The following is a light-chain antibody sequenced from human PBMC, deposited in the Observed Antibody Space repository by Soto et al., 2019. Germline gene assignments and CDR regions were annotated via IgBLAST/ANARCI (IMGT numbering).Light chain of an antibody. J-gene: IGKJ1*01. Sequence: EIVMTQSPATLSVSPGERATLSCRASQSVSSNLARYQQKPGQAPRLLIYGASTRATGIPARFSGSGSGTEFTLTISSLQSEDFAVYYCQQYNNWPPTLGQGTKVDIK. CDR2: GAS. CDR3: QQYNNWPPT. CDR1: QSVSSN. V-gene: IGKV3-15*01.